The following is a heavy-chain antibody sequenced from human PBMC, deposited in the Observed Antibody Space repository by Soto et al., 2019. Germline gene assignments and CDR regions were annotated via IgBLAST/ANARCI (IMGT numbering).Heavy chain of an antibody. CDR3: ARSVAVPGAHIDY. J-gene: IGHJ4*02. D-gene: IGHD6-19*01. Sequence: TSETLSLTCSVSGGSISGSYWSWIRQSPGKGLEWLGYVYYTGSTNYSPSLRSRVSISVDTSKNEFSLRLSSVTAADTAVYFCARSVAVPGAHIDYWGQGTQVTVSS. CDR1: GGSISGSY. V-gene: IGHV4-59*01. CDR2: VYYTGST.